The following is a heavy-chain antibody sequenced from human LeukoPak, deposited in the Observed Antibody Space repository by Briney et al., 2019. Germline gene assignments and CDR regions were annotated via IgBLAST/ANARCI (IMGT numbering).Heavy chain of an antibody. J-gene: IGHJ4*02. V-gene: IGHV3-7*01. CDR3: ARDLPPLDY. Sequence: GGSLRLSCAASGFTFSKSWMSWARQAPGKGLECVANIKPDGTEKYYVDSVKGRFTISRDNAKNSLYLQMNSLRAEDTAVYYCARDLPPLDYWGQGTLVTVSS. CDR1: GFTFSKSW. CDR2: IKPDGTEK.